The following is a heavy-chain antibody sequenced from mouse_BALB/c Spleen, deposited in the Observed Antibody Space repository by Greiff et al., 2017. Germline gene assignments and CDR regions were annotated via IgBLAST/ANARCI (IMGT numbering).Heavy chain of an antibody. J-gene: IGHJ1*01. CDR2: ISSGGST. CDR1: GFTFSSYA. CDR3: ARGGYYYGRINWYFDV. Sequence: DVMLVESGGGLVKPGGSLKLSCAASGFTFSSYAMSWVRQTPEKRLEWVASISSGGSTYYPDSVKGRFTISRDNARNILYLQMSSLRSEDTAMYYCARGGYYYGRINWYFDVWGAGTTVTVSS. V-gene: IGHV5-6-5*01. D-gene: IGHD1-1*01.